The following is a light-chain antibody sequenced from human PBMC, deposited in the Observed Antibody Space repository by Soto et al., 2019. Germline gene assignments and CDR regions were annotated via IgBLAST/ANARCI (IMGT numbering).Light chain of an antibody. V-gene: IGKV1-9*01. CDR1: QGINDY. CDR3: QQFNTYPLT. J-gene: IGKJ4*01. Sequence: DIQLTQSPSFLSASVGDRVTITCRASQGINDYLAWYQQKPGKAPKLLIYAASTLQSEVPSRFSGSAPGTEFTLTISSLQPEDFATYYCQQFNTYPLTFGGGTKVEVK. CDR2: AAS.